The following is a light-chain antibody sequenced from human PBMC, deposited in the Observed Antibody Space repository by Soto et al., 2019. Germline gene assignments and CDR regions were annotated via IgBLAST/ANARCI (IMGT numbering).Light chain of an antibody. J-gene: IGKJ4*01. V-gene: IGKV3-15*01. Sequence: EIVVTQSPATLSVSPGERDTLSCRASQSVGHNFAWDKQTPGQPPMILIFATSTRANGVPARFSGSGSGTGLTITVSGLQSEDLAVYCCPEHGDWPLTFGGGDKVEIE. CDR3: PEHGDWPLT. CDR2: ATS. CDR1: QSVGHN.